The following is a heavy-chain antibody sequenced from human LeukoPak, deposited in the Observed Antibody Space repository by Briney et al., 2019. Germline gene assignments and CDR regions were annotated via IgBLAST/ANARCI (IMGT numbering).Heavy chain of an antibody. Sequence: GGSPRLSCAASGFTFSSYAMSWVRQAPGKGLEWVSAISGSGGSTYYADSVKGRFTISRDNSKNTLYLQMNSLRAEDTAVYYCAKYCGGDCYPIWGQGTMVTVSS. CDR1: GFTFSSYA. CDR2: ISGSGGST. V-gene: IGHV3-23*01. CDR3: AKYCGGDCYPI. D-gene: IGHD2-21*02. J-gene: IGHJ3*02.